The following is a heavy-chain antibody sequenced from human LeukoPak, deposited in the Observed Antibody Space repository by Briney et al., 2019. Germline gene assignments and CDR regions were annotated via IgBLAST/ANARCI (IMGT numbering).Heavy chain of an antibody. CDR1: GGSISISNYY. Sequence: PSETLSLTCTVSGGSISISNYYWGWIRQPPGRGLEWIGCISYSGTYYNPSLKSRLTISVDTSKNHFSLNLRSVTAADTAVYYCARRTSNPVGAIDYWGQGTLVTVSS. D-gene: IGHD1-26*01. CDR3: ARRTSNPVGAIDY. V-gene: IGHV4-39*01. CDR2: ISYSGT. J-gene: IGHJ4*02.